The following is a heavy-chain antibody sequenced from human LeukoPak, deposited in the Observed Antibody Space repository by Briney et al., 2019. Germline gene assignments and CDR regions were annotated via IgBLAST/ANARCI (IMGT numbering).Heavy chain of an antibody. J-gene: IGHJ4*02. V-gene: IGHV4-39*07. CDR3: ARKTFVDTAMVGVHDY. D-gene: IGHD5-18*01. CDR1: GGSISSSSYY. Sequence: SETLSLTCTVSGGSISSSSYYWGWIRQPPGKGLEWIGSIYYSGSTYYNPSLKSRVTISVDTSKNQFSLKLSSVTAADTAVYYCARKTFVDTAMVGVHDYWGQGTLVTVSS. CDR2: IYYSGST.